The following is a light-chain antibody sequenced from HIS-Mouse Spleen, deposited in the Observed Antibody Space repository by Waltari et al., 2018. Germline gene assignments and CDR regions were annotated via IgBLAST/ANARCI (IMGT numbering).Light chain of an antibody. CDR1: AFPKKY. Sequence: SYELPQPPSVSVSPGQTARITCPGGAFPKKYAYWYQQKSGQAPVPVIYEDSKRPSGIPERFSGSSSGTMATLTISGAQVEDEADYYCYSTDSSGNHRVFGGGTKLTVL. CDR2: EDS. CDR3: YSTDSSGNHRV. V-gene: IGLV3-10*01. J-gene: IGLJ2*01.